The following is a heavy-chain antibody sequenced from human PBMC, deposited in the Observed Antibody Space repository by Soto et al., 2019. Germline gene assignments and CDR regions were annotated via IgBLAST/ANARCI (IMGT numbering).Heavy chain of an antibody. CDR3: AADRYYYDSSGYRYNWFDP. Sequence: ASVKVSCKASGFTFTSSAVQWVRQARGQRLEWIGWIVVGSGNTNYAQKFQERVTITRDMSTSTAYMELSSLRSEDTAVYYCAADRYYYDSSGYRYNWFDPWGQGTLVTVSS. V-gene: IGHV1-58*01. D-gene: IGHD3-22*01. J-gene: IGHJ5*02. CDR1: GFTFTSSA. CDR2: IVVGSGNT.